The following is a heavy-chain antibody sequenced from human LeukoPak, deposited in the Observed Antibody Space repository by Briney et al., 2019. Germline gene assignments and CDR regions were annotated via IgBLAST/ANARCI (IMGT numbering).Heavy chain of an antibody. D-gene: IGHD2-21*02. CDR3: ARRSDFRNWFDP. CDR2: IYPGNSQT. J-gene: IGHJ5*02. Sequence: ESLKISCKAFAYSFTNYWIDWLRQMPGKGLEWMGNIYPGNSQTTYRPSFEGQVTISADRSISTAYLQWNSLKASDTAMYYCARRSDFRNWFDPWGLGTLVTVSA. V-gene: IGHV5-51*01. CDR1: AYSFTNYW.